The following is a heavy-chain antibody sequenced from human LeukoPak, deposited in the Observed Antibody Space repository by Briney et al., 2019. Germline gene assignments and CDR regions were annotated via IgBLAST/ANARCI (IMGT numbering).Heavy chain of an antibody. Sequence: SETLSLTCTVSGGSISPYYWSWIRQPPGKGLEWIGYISYSGSTKYNPSLKSRVTISVDTSKNQFSLKLSSVTAADTAVYYCARMMVVTPYYYYYMDVWGKGTTVTVSS. J-gene: IGHJ6*03. CDR3: ARMMVVTPYYYYYMDV. CDR2: ISYSGST. CDR1: GGSISPYY. D-gene: IGHD4-23*01. V-gene: IGHV4-59*08.